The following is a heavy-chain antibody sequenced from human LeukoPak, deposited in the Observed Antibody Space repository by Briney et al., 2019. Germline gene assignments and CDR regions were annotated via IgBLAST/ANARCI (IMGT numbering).Heavy chain of an antibody. V-gene: IGHV4-4*07. CDR2: IYTSGST. D-gene: IGHD2-21*01. CDR3: ARRSRGGGYYYYYYMDV. Sequence: SETLSLTCTVSGGSISSYYWSWIRQPAGKGLEWIGRIYTSGSTNYNPSLKSRVTMSVDTSKNQFSLKLSSVTAADTAVYYCARRSRGGGYYYYYYMDVWGKGTTVTVSS. CDR1: GGSISSYY. J-gene: IGHJ6*03.